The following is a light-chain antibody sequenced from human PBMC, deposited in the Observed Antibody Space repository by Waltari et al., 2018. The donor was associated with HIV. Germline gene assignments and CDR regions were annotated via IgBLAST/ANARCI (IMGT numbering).Light chain of an antibody. CDR2: AAS. CDR3: QQSYRTLT. V-gene: IGKV1-39*01. Sequence: DIQMTQSPSSLSASVGDRVTITCRASQSISTYLNWYQQKPGEAPKPLIYAASSLQSGVPSRFSGSGSGTDFTLTISNLQPEDFAIYYCQQSYRTLTFGGGTKMDIK. J-gene: IGKJ4*01. CDR1: QSISTY.